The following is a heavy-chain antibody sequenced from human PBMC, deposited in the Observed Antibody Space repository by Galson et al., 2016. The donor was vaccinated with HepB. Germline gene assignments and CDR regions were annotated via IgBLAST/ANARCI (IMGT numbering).Heavy chain of an antibody. CDR1: GYTFTSYG. V-gene: IGHV1-18*01. J-gene: IGHJ4*02. CDR3: ATEAGPAAMAGYFDY. D-gene: IGHD2-2*01. CDR2: ISAYNGNT. Sequence: KVSCKASGYTFTSYGISWVRQAPGQGLEWMGWISAYNGNTNYAQKLQGRVTMTTDTSTSTAYMELRSLRSDDTAVYYCATEAGPAAMAGYFDYWGQGTLVTVSS.